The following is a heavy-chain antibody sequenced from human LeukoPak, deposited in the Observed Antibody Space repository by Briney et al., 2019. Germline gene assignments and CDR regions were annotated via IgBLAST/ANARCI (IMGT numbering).Heavy chain of an antibody. V-gene: IGHV1-69*13. CDR3: AAAAGTEGAFDI. CDR1: GGTFSSYA. D-gene: IGHD6-13*01. J-gene: IGHJ3*02. CDR2: IIPIFGTA. Sequence: GASVKVSCKASGGTFSSYAISWVRQAPGQGLEWMGGIIPIFGTANYAQKFQGRVTITADESTSTAYMEPRSLRSDDTAVYYCAAAAGTEGAFDIWGQGTMVTVSS.